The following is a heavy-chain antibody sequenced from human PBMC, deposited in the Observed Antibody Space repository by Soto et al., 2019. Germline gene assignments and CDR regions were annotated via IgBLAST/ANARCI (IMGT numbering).Heavy chain of an antibody. Sequence: GGSLRLSCAASGVTLISYSMNWVRQAPGKGLEWASYISSSSSTIYYADSVKGRFTISRDNAKNSLYLQMNSLRDEDTAVYYCARESRFLEWLSLNWFDPWGQGTLVTVSS. CDR2: ISSSSSTI. D-gene: IGHD3-3*01. CDR1: GVTLISYS. J-gene: IGHJ5*02. CDR3: ARESRFLEWLSLNWFDP. V-gene: IGHV3-48*02.